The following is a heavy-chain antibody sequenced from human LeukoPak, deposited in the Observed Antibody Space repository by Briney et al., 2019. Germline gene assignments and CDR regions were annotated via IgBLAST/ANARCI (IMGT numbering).Heavy chain of an antibody. D-gene: IGHD3-9*01. J-gene: IGHJ4*02. V-gene: IGHV3-33*01. CDR2: IWYDGSNK. CDR3: ARTFDWSY. Sequence: GRSLRLSCAASGFTFSSYGMHWVGQAPGKGLEGVAVIWYDGSNKYYADSVKGRFTISRDNSKNTLYLQMNSLRAEDTAVYYCARTFDWSYWGQGALVTVSS. CDR1: GFTFSSYG.